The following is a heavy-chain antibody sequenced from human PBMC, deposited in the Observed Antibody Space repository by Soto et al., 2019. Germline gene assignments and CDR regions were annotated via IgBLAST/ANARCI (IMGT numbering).Heavy chain of an antibody. CDR1: GFTFSSHP. CDR3: AKDDGGTPSTEPY. Sequence: EVQLLESGGGFVQPGGSLRLSCAASGFTFSSHPMSWVRQAPGKGLEWVSGISGSGDRTYYGDSVKGRFTISKDISKNSLSLQLDSLRVEDTAVYFCAKDDGGTPSTEPYWGQGTLVTVSS. J-gene: IGHJ4*02. V-gene: IGHV3-23*01. D-gene: IGHD2-15*01. CDR2: ISGSGDRT.